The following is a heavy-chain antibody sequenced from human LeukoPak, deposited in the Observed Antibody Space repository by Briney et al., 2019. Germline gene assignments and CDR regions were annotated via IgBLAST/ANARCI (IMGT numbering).Heavy chain of an antibody. V-gene: IGHV4-4*02. J-gene: IGHJ3*02. CDR3: AGVAVIAAAGNTFDI. CDR1: GGSISSSNW. CDR2: IFHSGIT. Sequence: SETLSLTCTVSGGSISSSNWWSWVRQPPGKGLEWIGEIFHSGITDYNPSLKSRVTILVDMSKNQFSLKLSSVTAADTAVYYCAGVAVIAAAGNTFDIWGQGTMVTVSS. D-gene: IGHD6-13*01.